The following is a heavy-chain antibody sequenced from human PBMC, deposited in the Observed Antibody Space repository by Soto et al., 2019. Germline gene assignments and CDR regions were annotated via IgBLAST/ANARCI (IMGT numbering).Heavy chain of an antibody. J-gene: IGHJ3*01. CDR3: ARVTLGA. CDR1: GYIFTEYG. Sequence: QVQLVQSGPEVKKPGASVKVSCKASGYIFTEYGLSWVRQAPGQGLEWLGWISTDNGDTNYAQRLRGRVSMTTDTSTSTAYMELRSLRSDDTATSYCARVTLGAWGQGTMVTVSS. CDR2: ISTDNGDT. V-gene: IGHV1-18*01.